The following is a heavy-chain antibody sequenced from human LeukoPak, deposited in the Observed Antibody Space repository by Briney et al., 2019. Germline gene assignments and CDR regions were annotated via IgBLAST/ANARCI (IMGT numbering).Heavy chain of an antibody. V-gene: IGHV4-4*07. CDR1: GGSISSYY. D-gene: IGHD3-10*01. CDR3: ARDYYGSGSYYSPDNWFDP. J-gene: IGHJ5*02. CDR2: IYTSGST. Sequence: SETLSLTCTVSGGSISSYYWSWIRQPAGKGLEWIGRIYTSGSTNYNPSLKSRVTISVDTSKNQFSLKLSSVTAADTAVYYCARDYYGSGSYYSPDNWFDPWGQGTLVTVSS.